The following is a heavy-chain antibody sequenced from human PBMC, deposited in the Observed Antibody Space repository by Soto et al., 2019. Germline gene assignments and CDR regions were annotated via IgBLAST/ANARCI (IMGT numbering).Heavy chain of an antibody. Sequence: QVQLQESGPGLVKPSQTLSLTCTVSGGSISSGGYYWSWIRQHPGKGLEWIGYIYYSGSTYYNPSLKSRVTIAVETYKNQFSLKLSSVTAADTAVYYCARAAHYSRTFRWFDPWGQGTLVTVSS. CDR1: GGSISSGGYY. J-gene: IGHJ5*02. CDR3: ARAAHYSRTFRWFDP. D-gene: IGHD6-13*01. CDR2: IYYSGST. V-gene: IGHV4-31*03.